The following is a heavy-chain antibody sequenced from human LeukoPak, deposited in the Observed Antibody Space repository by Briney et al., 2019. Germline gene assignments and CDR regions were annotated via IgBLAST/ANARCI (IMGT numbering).Heavy chain of an antibody. Sequence: ASVKVSCKASGYTFTGYGISWVRQAPGQGLEWMGGFDPEDGETIYAQKFQGRVTMTEDTSTDTAYMELSSLRSEDTAVYYCATAGPRPPYLIAAPAGGVYYYYMDVWGKGTTATVSS. CDR2: FDPEDGET. CDR1: GYTFTGYG. CDR3: ATAGPRPPYLIAAPAGGVYYYYMDV. D-gene: IGHD6-6*01. J-gene: IGHJ6*03. V-gene: IGHV1-24*01.